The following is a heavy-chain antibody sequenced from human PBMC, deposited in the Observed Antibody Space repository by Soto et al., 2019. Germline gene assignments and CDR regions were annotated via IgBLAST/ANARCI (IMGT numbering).Heavy chain of an antibody. Sequence: GGSLRLSCEASGFTFSSYWMSWVRQAPGKGLEWVANIKQDGSEKYYVDSVKGRFTISRDNAKNSLYLQMNSLRAEDTAVYYCARGGGYSYGYGAFDIWGQGTMVTV. CDR3: ARGGGYSYGYGAFDI. D-gene: IGHD5-18*01. CDR2: IKQDGSEK. J-gene: IGHJ3*02. V-gene: IGHV3-7*03. CDR1: GFTFSSYW.